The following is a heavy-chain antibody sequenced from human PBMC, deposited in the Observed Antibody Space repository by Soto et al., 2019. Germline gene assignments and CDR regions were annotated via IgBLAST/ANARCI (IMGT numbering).Heavy chain of an antibody. V-gene: IGHV4-4*02. Sequence: QVQLQESGPGLVKPSGTLSLTCAVSGGSISSSNWWSWVRQPPGKGLEWIGEIYHSGSTNYNPSRKSRVTISVDKSKNQFSLKLSSVTAADTAVYYCARSYMVGGGANWFDPWGQGTLVTVSS. CDR1: GGSISSSNW. D-gene: IGHD3-10*01. CDR2: IYHSGST. J-gene: IGHJ5*02. CDR3: ARSYMVGGGANWFDP.